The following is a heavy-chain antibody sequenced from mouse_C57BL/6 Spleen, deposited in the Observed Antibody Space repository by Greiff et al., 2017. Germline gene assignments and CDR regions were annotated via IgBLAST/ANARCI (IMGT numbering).Heavy chain of an antibody. Sequence: QVQLQQSGAELVRPGASVTLSCKASGYTFTDYEMHWVKQTPVHGLEWIGAIDPETGGTAYNQKFKGKAILTADKSSSTAYMELRSLTSEDSAVYYCTGEGGGHFDVWGTGTTVTVSS. CDR3: TGEGGGHFDV. V-gene: IGHV1-15*01. CDR2: IDPETGGT. CDR1: GYTFTDYE. J-gene: IGHJ1*03. D-gene: IGHD3-3*01.